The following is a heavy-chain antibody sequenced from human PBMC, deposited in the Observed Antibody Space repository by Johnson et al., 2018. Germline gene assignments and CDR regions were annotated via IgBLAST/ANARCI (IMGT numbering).Heavy chain of an antibody. Sequence: EVQLVESGGGLVQPGRSLRLSCAASGFTFDDYAMHWVRQAPGKGLEWVSGISWNSGSIGYADSVKGRFTISRDNAKNSLYLQMNSLRAEDTALYYCAKSGFCMVRGFDSWGQGTLVTVSS. CDR2: ISWNSGSI. J-gene: IGHJ5*01. CDR1: GFTFDDYA. V-gene: IGHV3-9*01. CDR3: AKSGFCMVRGFDS. D-gene: IGHD3-10*01.